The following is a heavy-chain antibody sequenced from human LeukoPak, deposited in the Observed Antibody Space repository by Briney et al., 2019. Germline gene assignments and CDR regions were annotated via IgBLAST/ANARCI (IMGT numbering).Heavy chain of an antibody. V-gene: IGHV4-59*01. CDR3: ARTYGGGVTDAFDI. CDR2: IYYSGST. Sequence: SETLSLTCTVSGGSISSYYWSWIRQPPGKGLEWIGYIYYSGSTNYNPSLKSRVTISVDTSMNQFSLRLSSVTAADTAIYYCARTYGGGVTDAFDIWGQGTIVTVSS. D-gene: IGHD2-21*01. CDR1: GGSISSYY. J-gene: IGHJ3*02.